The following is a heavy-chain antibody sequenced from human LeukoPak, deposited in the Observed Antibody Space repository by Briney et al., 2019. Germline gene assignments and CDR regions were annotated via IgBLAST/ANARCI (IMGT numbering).Heavy chain of an antibody. CDR1: GYTFTGYY. D-gene: IGHD2-2*02. CDR3: ARDLMGYCSSTSCYTLEI. V-gene: IGHV1-2*02. Sequence: ASVKVSCKASGYTFTGYYMHWVRQAPGQGLEWMGWINPNSGGTNYAQKFQGRVTMTRDTSISTAYMELSRLRSDDTAVYYCARDLMGYCSSTSCYTLEIWGQGTLVTVSS. CDR2: INPNSGGT. J-gene: IGHJ4*02.